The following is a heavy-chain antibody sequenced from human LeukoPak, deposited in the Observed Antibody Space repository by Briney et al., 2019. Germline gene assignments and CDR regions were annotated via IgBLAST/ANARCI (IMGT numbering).Heavy chain of an antibody. J-gene: IGHJ5*02. CDR2: ISAYNGNT. D-gene: IGHD2-2*01. V-gene: IGHV1-18*01. Sequence: ASVKVSCKASGYTFTSYGISWVRQAPGQGLEWMGWISAYNGNTNYAQKLQGRVTMTTDTSTSTAYMELRSLRSDDTAAYYCARVGMGNIVVVPAAMRWFDPWGQGTLVTVSS. CDR3: ARVGMGNIVVVPAAMRWFDP. CDR1: GYTFTSYG.